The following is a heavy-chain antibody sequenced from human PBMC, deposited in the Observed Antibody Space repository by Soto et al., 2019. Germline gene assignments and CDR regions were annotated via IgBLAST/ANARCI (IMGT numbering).Heavy chain of an antibody. CDR3: ARGGTYSRLIIGDWFDP. J-gene: IGHJ5*02. D-gene: IGHD6-13*01. V-gene: IGHV4-59*01. Sequence: QVQLQESGPGLVKPSETLSLTCGVSGGSISNNYWSWIRQPPGKGLEWIGYISHSGSTNYNPSLTRRVTISVDTSKKQFSLKLNSVTAADTAVYYCARGGTYSRLIIGDWFDPWGQGTLVTVAS. CDR2: ISHSGST. CDR1: GGSISNNY.